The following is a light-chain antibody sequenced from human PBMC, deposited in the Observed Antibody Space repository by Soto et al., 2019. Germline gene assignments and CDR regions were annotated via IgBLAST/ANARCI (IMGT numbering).Light chain of an antibody. Sequence: DIQMTQSPSTLSASVGDRVTITCRASQSISSWLAWYQQKPGKAPKLLTYKASSLESGVPSRFSGSGSATEFTLTISSLQPADFATYYWQQYNSYSYTFGQGTKLEIK. CDR3: QQYNSYSYT. V-gene: IGKV1-5*03. CDR1: QSISSW. CDR2: KAS. J-gene: IGKJ2*01.